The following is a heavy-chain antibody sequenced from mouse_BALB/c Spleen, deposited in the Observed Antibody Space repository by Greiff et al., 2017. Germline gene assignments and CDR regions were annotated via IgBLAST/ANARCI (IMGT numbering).Heavy chain of an antibody. CDR2: IYPGRGIT. J-gene: IGHJ1*01. V-gene: IGHV1-55*01. D-gene: IGHD2-1*01. Sequence: VQLQQPGAELVKPGASVKMSCKASGYTFTSYWINWVKQRPGQGLEWIGDIYPGRGITNYNEKFKSKATLTLDTSSSTAYMQLSSLTSEDSAVYYCSRGYYGNPYWYFDVWGAGTTVTVSS. CDR1: GYTFTSYW. CDR3: SRGYYGNPYWYFDV.